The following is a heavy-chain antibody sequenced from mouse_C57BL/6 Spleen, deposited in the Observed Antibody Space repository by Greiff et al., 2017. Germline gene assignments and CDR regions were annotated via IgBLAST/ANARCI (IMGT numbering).Heavy chain of an antibody. D-gene: IGHD4-1*01. J-gene: IGHJ2*01. Sequence: EVQLQQSGTVLARPGASVKMSCKTSGYTFTSYWMHWVKQRPGQGLEWIGAIYPGNSDTSYNQKFKGKAKLTAVTSASTTYMELSSLTNEDSAVYYCTRRDVGGTSFFDYWGQGTTLTVSS. V-gene: IGHV1-5*01. CDR3: TRRDVGGTSFFDY. CDR1: GYTFTSYW. CDR2: IYPGNSDT.